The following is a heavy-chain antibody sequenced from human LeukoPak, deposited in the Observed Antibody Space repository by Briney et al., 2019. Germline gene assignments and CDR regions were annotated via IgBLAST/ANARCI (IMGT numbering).Heavy chain of an antibody. CDR1: GYTFTGYY. CDR2: INPNSGGT. J-gene: IGHJ6*04. D-gene: IGHD6-13*01. V-gene: IGHV1-2*04. Sequence: ASVKVSCKASGYTFTGYYMHRVRQAPGQGLEWMGWINPNSGGTNYAQKFQGWVTMTRDTSISTAYMELSRLRSDDTAVYYCAREKIAAAGTIHYYYGMDVWGKGTTVTVSS. CDR3: AREKIAAAGTIHYYYGMDV.